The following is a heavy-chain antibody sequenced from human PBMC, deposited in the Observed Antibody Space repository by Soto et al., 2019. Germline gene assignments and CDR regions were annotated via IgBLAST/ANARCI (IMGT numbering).Heavy chain of an antibody. CDR3: ARALIYYYDSSGYSPDY. CDR2: ISYDGSNK. CDR1: GFTFSSYG. J-gene: IGHJ4*02. D-gene: IGHD3-22*01. Sequence: GGSLRLSCAASGFTFSSYGMHWVRQAPGKGLEWVAVISYDGSNKYYADSVKGRFTISRDNSKNTLYLQMNSLRAEDTAVYYCARALIYYYDSSGYSPDYWGQGTLVTVSS. V-gene: IGHV3-30*03.